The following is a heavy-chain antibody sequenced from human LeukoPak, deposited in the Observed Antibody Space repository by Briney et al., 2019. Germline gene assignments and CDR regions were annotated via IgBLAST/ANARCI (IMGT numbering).Heavy chain of an antibody. CDR3: AREEVD. CDR2: INGDGSST. Sequence: GGSLRLSCAASGFAFNTYWMHWVRQAPGTGLVWVSRINGDGSSTSYADFVKGRFTISRDNAKNSLYLQMDSLRAEDTAVYYCAREEVDWGQGTLVTVSS. J-gene: IGHJ4*02. D-gene: IGHD1-26*01. CDR1: GFAFNTYW. V-gene: IGHV3-74*01.